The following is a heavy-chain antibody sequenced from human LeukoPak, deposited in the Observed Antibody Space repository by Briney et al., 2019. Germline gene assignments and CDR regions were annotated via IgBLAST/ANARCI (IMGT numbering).Heavy chain of an antibody. V-gene: IGHV4-38-2*01. J-gene: IGHJ5*02. CDR2: IYHSGST. CDR3: ARITYDFWSGYYMPGDP. D-gene: IGHD3-3*01. CDR1: GYSISSGYY. Sequence: PSETLSLTCAVSGYSISSGYYWGWIRQPPGKGLEWIGSIYHSGSTYYNPSLKSRVTISVDTSKNQFSLKLSSVTAADTPVYYCARITYDFWSGYYMPGDPWGQGTLVTVSS.